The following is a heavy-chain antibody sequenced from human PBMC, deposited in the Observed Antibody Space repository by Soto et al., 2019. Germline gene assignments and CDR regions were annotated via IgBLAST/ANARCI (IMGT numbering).Heavy chain of an antibody. CDR3: ARLGGGSYYLGLWFAP. V-gene: IGHV5-51*01. CDR2: IYPGDSDT. Sequence: GESLKISCKGSGYSFTSYWIGWVRQMPGKGLEWMGIIYPGDSDTRYSPSFQGQVTISADKSISTAYLQWSSLKASDTAMYYCARLGGGSYYLGLWFAPWGQGTLVTVSS. D-gene: IGHD1-26*01. CDR1: GYSFTSYW. J-gene: IGHJ5*02.